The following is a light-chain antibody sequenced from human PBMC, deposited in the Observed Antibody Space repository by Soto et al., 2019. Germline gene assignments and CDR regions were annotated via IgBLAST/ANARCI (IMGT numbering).Light chain of an antibody. CDR3: SSYTTSNTYV. CDR2: DVS. Sequence: QSVLTQPPSVSGSPGQSVTISCTGTSADVGIYNRVAWYQQPPGTSPKLVICDVSNRPSGVPDRFSGSKSGSTASLTISGLQAEDEADYYCSSYTTSNTYVFGTGTKVTDL. J-gene: IGLJ1*01. V-gene: IGLV2-18*02. CDR1: SADVGIYNR.